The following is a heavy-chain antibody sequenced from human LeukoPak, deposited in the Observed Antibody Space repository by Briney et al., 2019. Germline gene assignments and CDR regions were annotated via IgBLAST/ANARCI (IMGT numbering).Heavy chain of an antibody. V-gene: IGHV3-48*03. J-gene: IGHJ4*02. CDR1: GFTFSSYE. Sequence: PGGSLRLSCAASGFTFSSYEMNWVRQAPGKGLEWVSYISSSDSTIYYADSVKGRFTISRDNSKNTLYLQMNSLRAEDTAIYYCAASTSAYSPYYFDYWGQGALVTVSS. CDR2: ISSSDSTI. D-gene: IGHD2-21*01. CDR3: AASTSAYSPYYFDY.